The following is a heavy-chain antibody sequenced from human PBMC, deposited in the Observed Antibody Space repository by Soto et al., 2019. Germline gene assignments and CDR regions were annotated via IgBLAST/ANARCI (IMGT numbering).Heavy chain of an antibody. D-gene: IGHD3-10*01. CDR1: GGSISSYY. Sequence: PSETLSLTCTVSGGSISSYYWSWIRQPAGKGLEWIGRIYTSGSTNYNPSLKSRVTMSVDTSKNQFSLKLSSVTAADTAVYYCGRDSGGEPLYYYYGMDVWGQGTTVTVSS. V-gene: IGHV4-4*07. CDR3: GRDSGGEPLYYYYGMDV. CDR2: IYTSGST. J-gene: IGHJ6*02.